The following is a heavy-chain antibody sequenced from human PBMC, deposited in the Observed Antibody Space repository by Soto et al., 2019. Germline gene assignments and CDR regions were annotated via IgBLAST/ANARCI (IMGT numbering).Heavy chain of an antibody. D-gene: IGHD2-21*01. CDR1: GGTIKTYP. V-gene: IGHV1-69*12. J-gene: IGHJ5*02. CDR3: ATGEVVPSSPNGLDT. Sequence: VQFVQSGAELKKPGSSVRVSCRASGGTIKTYPLSWVRQAPGQGLEWMGAFIPSFPAPNFAQRFKGRLTLTADESTNTGFRELRGLRPEDTALYFCATGEVVPSSPNGLDTWGQGTHVIVSS. CDR2: FIPSFPAP.